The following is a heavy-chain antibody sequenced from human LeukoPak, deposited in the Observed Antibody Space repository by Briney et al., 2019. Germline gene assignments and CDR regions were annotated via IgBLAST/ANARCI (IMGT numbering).Heavy chain of an antibody. CDR1: GYTFTGYY. J-gene: IGHJ4*02. Sequence: ASVKVSCKASGYTFTGYYMHWVRQAPGQGLEWMGWINPNSGGTNYAQKFQGRVTMTRDTSISTAYMELSRLRSDDTAVYYCARDPRWDSSGYPPVDYWGQGPLVPSPQ. V-gene: IGHV1-2*02. D-gene: IGHD3-22*01. CDR2: INPNSGGT. CDR3: ARDPRWDSSGYPPVDY.